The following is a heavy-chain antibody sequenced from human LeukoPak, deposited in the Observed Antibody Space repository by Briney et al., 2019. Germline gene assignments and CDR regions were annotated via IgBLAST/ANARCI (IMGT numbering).Heavy chain of an antibody. CDR3: ARNPRVASTSGLNY. CDR1: GYTFTSYG. CDR2: ISAYNGNT. V-gene: IGHV1-18*01. Sequence: ASVKVSCKASGYTFTSYGISWVRQAPGQGLEWMGWISAYNGNTNYAQTFQGRVTITADESTSTVFMELSSLRSDDTAFYYCARNPRVASTSGLNYWGQGTLVTVSS. D-gene: IGHD4-23*01. J-gene: IGHJ4*02.